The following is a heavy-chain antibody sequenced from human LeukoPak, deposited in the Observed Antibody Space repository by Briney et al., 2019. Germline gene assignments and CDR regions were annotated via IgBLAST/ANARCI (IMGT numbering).Heavy chain of an antibody. V-gene: IGHV3-21*01. CDR2: ISSSGSYI. J-gene: IGHJ4*02. Sequence: GGSLRLSCAASGFTFSSDNMNWVRQAPGKGLEWVSSISSSGSYIYYADSVKGRFTISRDNAENSLYLQMNSLRAEDTAVYYCAKEDYGDYGVPNFDYWGQGTLVTVSS. D-gene: IGHD4-17*01. CDR3: AKEDYGDYGVPNFDY. CDR1: GFTFSSDN.